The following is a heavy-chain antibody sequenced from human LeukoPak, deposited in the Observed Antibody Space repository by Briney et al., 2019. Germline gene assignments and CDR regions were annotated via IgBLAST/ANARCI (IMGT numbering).Heavy chain of an antibody. Sequence: GGSLRLSCAACGFTFSSYEMNWVRQAPGKGLEWVSYISSCGSTIYYADSVKGRFTISRDNTKNSLYLQMTSLGAEDTAVYYCARGDYDTSGYLFDYWGQGNLVTVSS. CDR1: GFTFSSYE. CDR2: ISSCGSTI. D-gene: IGHD3-22*01. V-gene: IGHV3-48*03. CDR3: ARGDYDTSGYLFDY. J-gene: IGHJ4*02.